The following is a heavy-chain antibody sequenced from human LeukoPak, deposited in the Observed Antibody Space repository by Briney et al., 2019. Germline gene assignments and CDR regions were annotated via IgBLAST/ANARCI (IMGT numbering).Heavy chain of an antibody. CDR1: GYTFTSYG. CDR2: ISAYNGNT. D-gene: IGHD6-19*01. V-gene: IGHV1-18*01. Sequence: XSVKVSCKASGYTFTSYGISWVRQAPGQGLEWMGWISAYNGNTNYAQKLQGRVTITTDTSTSTAYMELRSLRSDDTAVYYCARSPYSSGWSDLDYWGQETLVTVSS. J-gene: IGHJ4*02. CDR3: ARSPYSSGWSDLDY.